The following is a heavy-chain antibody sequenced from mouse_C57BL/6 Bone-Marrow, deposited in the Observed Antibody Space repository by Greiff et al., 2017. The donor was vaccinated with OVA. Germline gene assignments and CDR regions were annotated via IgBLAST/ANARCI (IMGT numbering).Heavy chain of an antibody. D-gene: IGHD4-1*02. V-gene: IGHV5-17*01. CDR2: ISSGSSTI. CDR3: ARQLGLGFYFDY. J-gene: IGHJ2*01. Sequence: EVKLVESGGGLVKPGGSLKLSCAASGFTFSDYGMHWVRQAPEKGLEWVAYISSGSSTIYYADTVKGRFTISRDNAKNTLFLQMTSLRSEDTAMYYCARQLGLGFYFDYWGQGTTLTVSS. CDR1: GFTFSDYG.